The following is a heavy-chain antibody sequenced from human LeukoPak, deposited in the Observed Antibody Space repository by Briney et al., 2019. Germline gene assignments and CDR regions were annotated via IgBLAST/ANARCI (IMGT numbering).Heavy chain of an antibody. CDR1: GGSISSYY. V-gene: IGHV4-59*12. J-gene: IGHJ3*02. CDR2: IYYSGST. Sequence: SETLSLTCTVSGGSISSYYWSWIRQPPGKGLEWIGYIYYSGSTNYNPSLKSRVTISVDTSKNQFSLKLSSVTAADTAVYYCARVRRTPLGAMVTRAGAFDIWGQGTMVTVSS. D-gene: IGHD5-18*01. CDR3: ARVRRTPLGAMVTRAGAFDI.